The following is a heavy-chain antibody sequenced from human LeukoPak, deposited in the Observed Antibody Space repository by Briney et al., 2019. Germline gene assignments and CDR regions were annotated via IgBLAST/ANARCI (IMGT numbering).Heavy chain of an antibody. CDR2: MNPDTGNT. CDR1: GYTFTSYN. J-gene: IGHJ4*02. D-gene: IGHD3-22*01. CDR3: AIGNYYDSSGFDY. V-gene: IGHV1-8*01. Sequence: ASVKVSCKASGYTFTSYNINWVRQATGQGLEWMGWMNPDTGNTGYAQKFQGRVTMTRNTSISTAYMELSSLRSEDTAVYYCAIGNYYDSSGFDYWGQGTLVTVSS.